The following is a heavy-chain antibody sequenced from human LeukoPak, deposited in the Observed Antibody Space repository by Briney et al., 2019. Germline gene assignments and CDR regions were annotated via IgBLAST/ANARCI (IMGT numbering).Heavy chain of an antibody. J-gene: IGHJ4*02. CDR3: GRGKKRGAGGLGDY. CDR2: ISGSGGSS. D-gene: IGHD1-26*01. Sequence: GGSLRLSCAASGFTFSSYAMSWVRQAPGKGLEWVSAISGSGGSSYYADSVKGRFTISRDNSKNTLYLQMNSLRPDDTAVYYCGRGKKRGAGGLGDYGGQEPLAPLPS. V-gene: IGHV3-23*01. CDR1: GFTFSSYA.